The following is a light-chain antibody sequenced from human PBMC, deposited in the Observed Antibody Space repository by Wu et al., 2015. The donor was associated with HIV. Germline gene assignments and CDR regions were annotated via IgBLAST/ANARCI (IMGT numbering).Light chain of an antibody. J-gene: IGKJ2*01. CDR1: HDFRPGA. V-gene: IGKV3-20*01. CDR2: GAS. Sequence: ETMMTQSPGTLSLSPGGTATLSCGAGHDFRPGAIAWYQQKRGQPPRLLIYGASHRATGIPERFSGRVLGPVVTLIIDKVEPEDFALYYCQQEDNFGQGTKLEF. CDR3: QQEDN.